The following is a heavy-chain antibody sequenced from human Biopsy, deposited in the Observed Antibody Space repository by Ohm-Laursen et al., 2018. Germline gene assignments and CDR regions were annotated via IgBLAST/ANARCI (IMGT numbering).Heavy chain of an antibody. CDR3: ALQSVAQMKNFDY. V-gene: IGHV1-2*02. D-gene: IGHD6-19*01. J-gene: IGHJ4*02. CDR1: GFSFTGYY. CDR2: ISPKSGDT. Sequence: GASVKVSCKASGFSFTGYYIHWVRQAAGQGLEWMGWISPKSGDTNYAHKFQGNITMTRDTSMSTAYMEMSRLRCDDTAVYYCALQSVAQMKNFDYWGQRTLVTVSS.